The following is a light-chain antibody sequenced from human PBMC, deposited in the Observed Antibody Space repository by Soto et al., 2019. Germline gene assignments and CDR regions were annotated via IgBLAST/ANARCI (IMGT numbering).Light chain of an antibody. CDR3: QSYDNSLSGFGV. V-gene: IGLV1-40*01. CDR2: GNT. J-gene: IGLJ3*02. Sequence: QSVLTQPPSVSGAPGQRVTISCTGSSSNIGASYDVHWYQQFPGTAPKLLIYGNTNRPSGVPDRFSGSKSGTSASLAITGLQAEDEADYYCQSYDNSLSGFGVFGGGTKLTVL. CDR1: SSNIGASYD.